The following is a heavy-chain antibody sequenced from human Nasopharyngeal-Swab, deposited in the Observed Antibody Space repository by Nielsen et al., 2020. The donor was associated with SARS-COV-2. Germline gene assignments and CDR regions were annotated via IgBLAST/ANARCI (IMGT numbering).Heavy chain of an antibody. J-gene: IGHJ6*02. CDR3: ARDCDDSSGSAYYYGMDV. Sequence: GGSLRLSCAASGFTFSDYYISWIRQAPGKGLEWVSYISSSCSTIYYADSVKGRFTISRDNAKNSLYLQMNSLRAEDTAVYYCARDCDDSSGSAYYYGMDVWGQGTTVTVSS. V-gene: IGHV3-11*01. CDR1: GFTFSDYY. CDR2: ISSSCSTI. D-gene: IGHD3-22*01.